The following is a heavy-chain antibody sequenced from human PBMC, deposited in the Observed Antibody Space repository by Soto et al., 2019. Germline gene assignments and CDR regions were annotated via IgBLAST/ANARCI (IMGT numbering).Heavy chain of an antibody. CDR2: ISGSGGST. D-gene: IGHD3-3*01. V-gene: IGHV3-23*01. J-gene: IGHJ4*02. CDR1: GLNIISYC. CDR3: AKYPSFWSGYYTA. Sequence: GGPLRVSCTAAGLNIISYCRSWVRKTTGKGLEWVSAISGSGGSTYYADSVKGRFTISRDNSKNTLYLQMNSLRAEDTAVYYCAKYPSFWSGYYTAWGQGTLVTVSS.